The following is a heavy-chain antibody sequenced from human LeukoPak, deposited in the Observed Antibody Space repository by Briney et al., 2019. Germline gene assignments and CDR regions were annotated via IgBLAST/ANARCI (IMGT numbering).Heavy chain of an antibody. J-gene: IGHJ4*01. CDR2: VSGSGDFI. Sequence: PGGSLRLSCAASGFTFTSPAMGWVRQAPGKGLEWVSVVSGSGDFIYYGDSVKGRFTISRDNSKNTVYLQMRSLRAEDTALYYCAKTRGGNPRYYFDYWGHGTLVTVSS. CDR1: GFTFTSPA. V-gene: IGHV3-23*01. CDR3: AKTRGGNPRYYFDY. D-gene: IGHD4-23*01.